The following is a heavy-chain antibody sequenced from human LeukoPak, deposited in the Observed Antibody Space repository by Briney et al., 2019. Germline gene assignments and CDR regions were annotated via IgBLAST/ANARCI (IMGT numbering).Heavy chain of an antibody. CDR3: ARVPVYFGKGYFDS. Sequence: SETLSLTCSVPGGSINNRNYYWGWVRQPPGKGLEWIGHIYFGGSTFYNPALKSRLTMSIDTSKDQFSLNINSLGAADTAVYYCARVPVYFGKGYFDSWGRGTLVTVSS. CDR1: GGSINNRNYY. CDR2: IYFGGST. D-gene: IGHD2/OR15-2a*01. V-gene: IGHV4-39*01. J-gene: IGHJ4*02.